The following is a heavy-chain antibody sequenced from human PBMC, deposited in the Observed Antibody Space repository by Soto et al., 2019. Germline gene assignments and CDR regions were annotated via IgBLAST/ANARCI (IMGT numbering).Heavy chain of an antibody. CDR3: TTVFYDNGGNPDY. Sequence: EVQLVESGGGLVKPGGSLRLSCAASGFTFTNAWMNWVRQAPGKGLEWVGRIKRKTDGGTTDYAAPVKGRFTISRDDSKNTLYLQMNSLKTEDTAVYYCTTVFYDNGGNPDYWGQGTLVTVSS. J-gene: IGHJ4*02. V-gene: IGHV3-15*07. D-gene: IGHD3-22*01. CDR2: IKRKTDGGTT. CDR1: GFTFTNAW.